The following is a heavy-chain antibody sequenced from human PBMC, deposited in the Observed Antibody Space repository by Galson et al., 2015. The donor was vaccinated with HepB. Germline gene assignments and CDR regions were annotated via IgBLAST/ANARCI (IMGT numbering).Heavy chain of an antibody. CDR2: IYYSGST. D-gene: IGHD6-13*01. Sequence: ETLSLTCAVYGGSFSDYYWTWIRQPPGKGLEWIGSIYYSGSTYYNPSLKSRVTISVDTSKNQFSLKLSSVTAADTAVYYCACPGGAAAGHFFDYWGQGTLVTVSS. J-gene: IGHJ4*02. CDR1: GGSFSDYY. V-gene: IGHV4-34*01. CDR3: ACPGGAAAGHFFDY.